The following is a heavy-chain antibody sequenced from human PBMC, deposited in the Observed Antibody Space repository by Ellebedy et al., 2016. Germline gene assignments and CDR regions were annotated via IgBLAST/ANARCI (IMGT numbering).Heavy chain of an antibody. CDR3: ARDGSEWSRDY. CDR2: IVFSGTAT. CDR1: GFNFNVAG. V-gene: IGHV3-21*01. D-gene: IGHD3-3*01. Sequence: GESLKISXAASGFNFNVAGMTWVRQAPGKGLEWVATIVFSGTATYYSDSVKGRFIISRDNAKNSLFLQMNSLRVEDTAVYYCARDGSEWSRDYWGQGTLVTVSS. J-gene: IGHJ4*02.